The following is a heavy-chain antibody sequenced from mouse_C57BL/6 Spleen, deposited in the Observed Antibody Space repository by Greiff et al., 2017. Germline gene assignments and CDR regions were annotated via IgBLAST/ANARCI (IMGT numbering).Heavy chain of an antibody. CDR2: INPNNGGT. CDR3: AREGITTRYFDV. J-gene: IGHJ1*03. D-gene: IGHD1-1*01. V-gene: IGHV1-18*01. Sequence: VQLQQSGPELVKPGASVKLPCKASGYTFTDYNMDWVKQSHGKSLEWIGDINPNNGGTIYNQKFKGKATLTVDNSSSTAYMELRSLTSEDTAVYYCAREGITTRYFDVWGTGTTVTVSS. CDR1: GYTFTDYN.